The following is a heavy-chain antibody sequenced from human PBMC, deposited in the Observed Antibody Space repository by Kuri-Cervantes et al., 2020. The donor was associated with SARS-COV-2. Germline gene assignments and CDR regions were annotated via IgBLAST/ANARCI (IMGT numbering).Heavy chain of an antibody. Sequence: GESLKISCAASGFTFSDYYMSWIRQAPGKGLEWVSYISSSSSYTDYADSVKGRFTISRDNAKNSLYLQMNSLRAEDTAVYYCARGGSAYCGGDCYPPPWGVVLLGSQGSGYMDVWGKGTTVTVSS. D-gene: IGHD2-21*01. J-gene: IGHJ6*03. CDR1: GFTFSDYY. V-gene: IGHV3-11*06. CDR2: ISSSSSYT. CDR3: ARGGSAYCGGDCYPPPWGVVLLGSQGSGYMDV.